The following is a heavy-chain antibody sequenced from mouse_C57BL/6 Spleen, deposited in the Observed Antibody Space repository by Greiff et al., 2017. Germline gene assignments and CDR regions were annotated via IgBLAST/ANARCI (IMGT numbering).Heavy chain of an antibody. V-gene: IGHV1-64*01. Sequence: QVQPQQPGAELVKPGASVKLSCKASGYTFTSYWMHWVKQRPGQGLEWIGMIHPNSGSTNYNEKVKSKATLTVAKSSSTAYMQLSSLTSEDSAVYYCARSDRDGDDYWGQGTTLTVAS. CDR2: IHPNSGST. CDR1: GYTFTSYW. J-gene: IGHJ2*01. CDR3: ARSDRDGDDY. D-gene: IGHD3-3*01.